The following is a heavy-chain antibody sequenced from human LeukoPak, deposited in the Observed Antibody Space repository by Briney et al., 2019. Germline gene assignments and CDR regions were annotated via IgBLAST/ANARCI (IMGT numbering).Heavy chain of an antibody. V-gene: IGHV4-34*01. D-gene: IGHD6-13*01. CDR1: GGSFSGYY. Sequence: PSETLSLTCAVYGGSFSGYYWSWIRQPPGKGLEWIGEINHSGSTNYNPSLKSRVTISVDTSKNQFSLKLSSVTAADTAVYYCARQRQQLGFRRKSWFDPWGQGTLVTVSS. CDR2: INHSGST. CDR3: ARQRQQLGFRRKSWFDP. J-gene: IGHJ5*02.